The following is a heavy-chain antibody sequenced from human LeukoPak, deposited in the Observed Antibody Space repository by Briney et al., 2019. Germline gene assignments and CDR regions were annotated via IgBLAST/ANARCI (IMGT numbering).Heavy chain of an antibody. J-gene: IGHJ6*04. CDR3: ARGPTMKMDV. CDR2: INSGSSHI. D-gene: IGHD3-22*01. CDR1: GFTFSSYS. V-gene: IGHV3-21*01. Sequence: KTGGSLRLSYAVSGFTFSSYSMNWVRQAPGKGLEWVSSINSGSSHIYYADSVKGRFTISRDNAKNSLYLQMNSLRVEDTAVYYCARGPTMKMDVWGKGTTVTISS.